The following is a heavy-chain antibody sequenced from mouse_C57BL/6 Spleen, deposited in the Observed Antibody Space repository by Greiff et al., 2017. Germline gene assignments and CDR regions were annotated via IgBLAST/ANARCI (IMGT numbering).Heavy chain of an antibody. CDR2: ILPGSGST. CDR1: GYTFTGYW. Sequence: QVQLQQSGAELMKPGASVKLSCKATGYTFTGYWIEWVKQRPGHGLEWIGEILPGSGSTNYNEKFKGKATFTADTSSNTAYMQLSSLTTEESAIYYCARGGLYYDYENYYAMDYWGQGTSVTVSS. D-gene: IGHD2-4*01. J-gene: IGHJ4*01. CDR3: ARGGLYYDYENYYAMDY. V-gene: IGHV1-9*01.